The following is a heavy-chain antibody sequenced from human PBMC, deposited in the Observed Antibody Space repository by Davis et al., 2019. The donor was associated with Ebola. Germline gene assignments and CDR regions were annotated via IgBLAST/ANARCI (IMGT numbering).Heavy chain of an antibody. V-gene: IGHV1-2*02. CDR2: INPNSGGT. CDR3: ARALLAVAGTFHY. J-gene: IGHJ4*02. CDR1: GYTFTGYY. D-gene: IGHD6-19*01. Sequence: ASVKVSCKASGYTFTGYYMHWVRQAPGQGLEWMGWINPNSGGTNYAQKFQGRVTMTRDTSISTAYMELSRLRSDDTAVYYCARALLAVAGTFHYWGQGTLVTVSS.